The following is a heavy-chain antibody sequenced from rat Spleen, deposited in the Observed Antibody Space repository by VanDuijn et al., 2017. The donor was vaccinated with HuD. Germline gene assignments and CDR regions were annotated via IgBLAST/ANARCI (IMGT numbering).Heavy chain of an antibody. CDR2: ISYDGVNT. D-gene: IGHD1-7*01. Sequence: EVQLVESGGGLVQPGRSLKLSCAASGFTFSDYNMAWVRQAPKKGLEWVATISYDGVNTYYPDSVKGRFTISRDNAENIAYLQMNSLKSEDTATYYCAVAGYGYWGQGVMVTVSS. J-gene: IGHJ2*01. CDR3: AVAGYGY. V-gene: IGHV5-7*01. CDR1: GFTFSDYN.